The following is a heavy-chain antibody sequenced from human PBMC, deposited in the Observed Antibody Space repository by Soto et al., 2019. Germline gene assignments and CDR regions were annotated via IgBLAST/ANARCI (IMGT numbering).Heavy chain of an antibody. J-gene: IGHJ4*02. CDR3: AKMPQPYCSGVSCYSDYYFYY. CDR2: ISGSGGST. V-gene: IGHV3-23*01. CDR1: GFTFSSYA. D-gene: IGHD2-15*01. Sequence: PGGSLRLSCAASGFTFSSYAMSWVRQAPGKGLEWVSAISGSGGSTYYADSVKGRFTISRDNSKNTPYLQMNSLRAEDTAVYYCAKMPQPYCSGVSCYSDYYFYYWGQGTLVTVSS.